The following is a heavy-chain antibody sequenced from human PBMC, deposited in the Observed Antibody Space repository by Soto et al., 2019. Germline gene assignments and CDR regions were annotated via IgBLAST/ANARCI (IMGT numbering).Heavy chain of an antibody. CDR2: ISAYNGNT. Sequence: ASVKVSCKASGYTFTSYGISRVRQAPGQGLEWMGWISAYNGNTNYAQKLQGRVTMTTDTSTSTAYMELRSLRSDDTAVYYCASGGYCSGGSCYSYYFDYWGQGTLVTVSS. CDR1: GYTFTSYG. J-gene: IGHJ4*02. CDR3: ASGGYCSGGSCYSYYFDY. V-gene: IGHV1-18*01. D-gene: IGHD2-15*01.